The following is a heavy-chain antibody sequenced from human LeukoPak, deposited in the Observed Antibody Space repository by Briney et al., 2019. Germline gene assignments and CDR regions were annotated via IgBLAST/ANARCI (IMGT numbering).Heavy chain of an antibody. Sequence: GGSLRLSCAASGFTFSSYAMSWVRQAPGKGLEWVSAISGSSDSTYYADSVKGRFTISRDNSKNTLYLQMNSLRAEDTAVYYCARDRQLAGFDYWGQGTLVTVSS. J-gene: IGHJ4*02. CDR1: GFTFSSYA. CDR2: ISGSSDST. D-gene: IGHD6-6*01. V-gene: IGHV3-23*01. CDR3: ARDRQLAGFDY.